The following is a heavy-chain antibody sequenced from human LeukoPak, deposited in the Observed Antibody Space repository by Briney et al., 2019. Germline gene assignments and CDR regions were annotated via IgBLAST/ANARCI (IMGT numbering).Heavy chain of an antibody. CDR3: ARVVIWFGELFPYYYYYMDV. V-gene: IGHV4-34*01. J-gene: IGHJ6*03. CDR1: GGSFSGYY. CDR2: INHSGST. D-gene: IGHD3-10*01. Sequence: SETLSLTCAVYGGSFSGYYWSWIRQPPGKGLEWIGEINHSGSTNYNPSLKSRVTISVAPSKNQFSLKLSSVTAADTAVYYCARVVIWFGELFPYYYYYMDVWGKGTTVTVSS.